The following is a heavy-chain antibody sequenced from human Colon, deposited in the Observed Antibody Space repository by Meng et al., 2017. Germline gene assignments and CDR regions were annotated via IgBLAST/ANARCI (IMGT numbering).Heavy chain of an antibody. V-gene: IGHV4-39*01. CDR2: IGHSGIT. Sequence: QPQLQESGPGLVKPSEALSLTRSVSSGSISTSGYYWGWIRQPPGKGLEWIGSIGHSGITYYTPSLKSRVTVSIDTSKSQFSLKLTSVTAADTAVYYCVRSSGWVRTGFDPWGQGTLVTVSS. CDR3: VRSSGWVRTGFDP. D-gene: IGHD6-19*01. J-gene: IGHJ5*02. CDR1: SGSISTSGYY.